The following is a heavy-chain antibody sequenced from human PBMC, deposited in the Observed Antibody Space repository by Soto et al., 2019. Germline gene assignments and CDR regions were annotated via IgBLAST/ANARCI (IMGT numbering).Heavy chain of an antibody. Sequence: QVQLVQSGAEVKKPGASVNVSCKASGYTFTSYYIHWVRQAPGQGLEWMGIINPSGGRASYAQKFQGRVTMTSDTSTSTVYMELSSLRSDDTAVYYCTSVESGYFFDYWGQGTLVTVSS. V-gene: IGHV1-46*03. J-gene: IGHJ4*02. CDR1: GYTFTSYY. D-gene: IGHD3-22*01. CDR3: TSVESGYFFDY. CDR2: INPSGGRA.